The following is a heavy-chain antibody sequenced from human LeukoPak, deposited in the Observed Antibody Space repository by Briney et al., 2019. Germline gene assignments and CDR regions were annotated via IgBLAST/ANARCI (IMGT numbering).Heavy chain of an antibody. Sequence: SETLSLTCTVSGGSISSYYWSWIRQPAGKGLEWIGCIYTSGSTNYNPSLKSRVTMSVDTSKNQFSLKLSSVTAADTAVYYCARDDDFWSGYYYYGMDVWGQGTTVTVSS. J-gene: IGHJ6*02. V-gene: IGHV4-4*07. CDR3: ARDDDFWSGYYYYGMDV. CDR2: IYTSGST. D-gene: IGHD3-3*01. CDR1: GGSISSYY.